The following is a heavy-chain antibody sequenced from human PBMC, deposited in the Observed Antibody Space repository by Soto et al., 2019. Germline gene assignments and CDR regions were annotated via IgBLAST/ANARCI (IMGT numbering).Heavy chain of an antibody. D-gene: IGHD1-1*01. CDR3: VETSWYI. J-gene: IGHJ3*02. Sequence: GGSLRLSCAASGFTFSSYSMNWVHQAPGKGLEWISYISSSSRTIYHADSVKGRFTISRDNAKNSLYLQVNSLRDEDTAVYYCVETSWYIWGQGTMVTVSS. V-gene: IGHV3-48*02. CDR1: GFTFSSYS. CDR2: ISSSSRTI.